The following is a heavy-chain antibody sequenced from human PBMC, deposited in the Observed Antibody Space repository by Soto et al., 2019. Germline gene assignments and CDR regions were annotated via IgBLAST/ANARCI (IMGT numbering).Heavy chain of an antibody. D-gene: IGHD6-19*01. CDR3: ARSAIAVNGLFDH. V-gene: IGHV4-39*02. J-gene: IGHJ4*02. Sequence: QLQLQESGPRLVKPSETLSLTCTVSGGFISTSSYYWGWVRQPPGKGLEWIGTIYYTGYTYYNPSLKSRVAMSVDTSKDHFSLNLTSVIAADTAIYYCARSAIAVNGLFDHWGLGTLVTVSS. CDR2: IYYTGYT. CDR1: GGFISTSSYY.